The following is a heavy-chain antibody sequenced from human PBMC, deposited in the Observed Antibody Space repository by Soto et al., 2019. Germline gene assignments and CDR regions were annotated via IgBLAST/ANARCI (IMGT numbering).Heavy chain of an antibody. CDR3: AAVVSLAVAGNY. Sequence: SVKVSCKASGFTFTSSAVQWVRQARGQRLEWIGWIVVGSGNTNYAQKFQERVTITRDMSTSTAYMELSSLRSEDTAVYYCAAVVSLAVAGNYWGQGTLVTVSS. D-gene: IGHD6-19*01. CDR2: IVVGSGNT. CDR1: GFTFTSSA. J-gene: IGHJ4*02. V-gene: IGHV1-58*01.